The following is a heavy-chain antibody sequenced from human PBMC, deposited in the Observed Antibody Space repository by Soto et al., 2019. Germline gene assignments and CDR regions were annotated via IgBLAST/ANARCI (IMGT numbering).Heavy chain of an antibody. V-gene: IGHV1-69*02. CDR2: IIPILGIA. CDR1: GGTFSSYT. CDR3: ARVVVAAIAYWFDP. J-gene: IGHJ5*02. D-gene: IGHD2-15*01. Sequence: QVQLVQSGAEVKKPGSSVKVSCKASGGTFSSYTISWVRQAPGQGLEWMGRIIPILGIANYAQKFQGRVTITADKSTSTAYMELNSLRAEDTAVYYCARVVVAAIAYWFDPWGQGTLVTVSS.